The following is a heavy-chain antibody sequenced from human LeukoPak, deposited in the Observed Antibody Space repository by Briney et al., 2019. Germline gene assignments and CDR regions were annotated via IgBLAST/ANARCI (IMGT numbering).Heavy chain of an antibody. CDR3: AILPYSGSYWDAFDI. Sequence: ASVKVSCKASGYTFASYGISWVRQAPGQGLEWMGWISAYNGNTNYAQKLQGRVTMTTDTSTSTAYMELRSLRSDDTAVYYCAILPYSGSYWDAFDIWGQGTMVTVSS. D-gene: IGHD1-26*01. CDR1: GYTFASYG. V-gene: IGHV1-18*01. CDR2: ISAYNGNT. J-gene: IGHJ3*02.